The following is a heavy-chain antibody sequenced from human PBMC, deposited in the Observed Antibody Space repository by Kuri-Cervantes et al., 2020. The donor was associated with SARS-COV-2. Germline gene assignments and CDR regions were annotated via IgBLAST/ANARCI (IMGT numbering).Heavy chain of an antibody. J-gene: IGHJ6*02. CDR2: IIPIFGTA. CDR3: ATGGGIVGATTIHHYGMDV. V-gene: IGHV1-69*13. CDR1: GGTFSSYA. D-gene: IGHD1-26*01. Sequence: SVKVSCKASGGTFSSYAISWVRQAPGQGLEWMGGIIPIFGTANYAQKFQGRVTITADESTSTAYMELSSLRSEDTAVYYCATGGGIVGATTIHHYGMDVWGQGTTVNVSS.